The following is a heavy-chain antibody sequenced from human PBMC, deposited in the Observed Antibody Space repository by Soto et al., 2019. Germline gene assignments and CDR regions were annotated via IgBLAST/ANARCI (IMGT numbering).Heavy chain of an antibody. J-gene: IGHJ4*02. V-gene: IGHV2-5*02. D-gene: IGHD5-12*01. Sequence: QITLKESGPPLVRPPQTLTLTCTFSGFSLTSGVGVGWIRQPPGKALEWLALIYWDDDKRYSPSLKNRLTITNDTSNTQVVLTMTNVGPVDTATYFCAHIDPEIVTVGGHGGFDYWGQGALVTVSS. CDR1: GFSLTSGVG. CDR2: IYWDDDK. CDR3: AHIDPEIVTVGGHGGFDY.